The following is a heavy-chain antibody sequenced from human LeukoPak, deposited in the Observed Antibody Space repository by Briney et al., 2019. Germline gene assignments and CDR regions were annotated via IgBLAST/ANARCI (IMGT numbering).Heavy chain of an antibody. V-gene: IGHV3-23*01. D-gene: IGHD2-2*01. Sequence: GGSLRLSCAASGFTFSSCAMSWVRQAPGKGLEWVSAISGSGGSTYYADSVKGRFTISRDNSKNTLYLQMNSLRAEDTAVYYCANGSPAVPAAVYYYGMDVWGQGTTVTVSS. CDR3: ANGSPAVPAAVYYYGMDV. J-gene: IGHJ6*02. CDR2: ISGSGGST. CDR1: GFTFSSCA.